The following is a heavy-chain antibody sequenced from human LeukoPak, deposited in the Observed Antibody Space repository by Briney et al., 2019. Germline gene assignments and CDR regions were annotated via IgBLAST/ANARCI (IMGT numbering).Heavy chain of an antibody. CDR1: GGSFSGYY. CDR3: ARIVGRGADYYYYMDV. J-gene: IGHJ6*03. CDR2: INHSGST. Sequence: SETLSLTCAVYGGSFSGYYWSWIRQPPGKGLEWIGEINHSGSTNYNPSLKSRVTISVDTSKNQFSLKLSSVTAADTAVYYCARIVGRGADYYYYMDVWGKGTTVTVSS. V-gene: IGHV4-34*01. D-gene: IGHD1-26*01.